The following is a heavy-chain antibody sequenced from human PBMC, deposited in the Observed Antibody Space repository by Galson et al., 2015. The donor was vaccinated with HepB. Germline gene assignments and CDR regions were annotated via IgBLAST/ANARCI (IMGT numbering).Heavy chain of an antibody. V-gene: IGHV4-59*01. CDR3: ASGSFGVFDY. CDR2: IYYSGST. CDR1: GGSISSYY. D-gene: IGHD1-14*01. Sequence: LSLTCTVSGGSISSYYWSWIRQPPGKGLEWIGYIYYSGSTNYNPSLKSRVTISVDTSKNQFSLRLTSVTAADTAVYFCASGSFGVFDYWGQGALVTVSS. J-gene: IGHJ4*02.